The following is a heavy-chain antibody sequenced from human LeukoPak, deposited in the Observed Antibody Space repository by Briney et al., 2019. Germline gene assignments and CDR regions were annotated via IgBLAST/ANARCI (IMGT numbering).Heavy chain of an antibody. CDR1: EFTFSSHA. CDR3: ARTYCSSTSCYLNWFDP. D-gene: IGHD2-2*01. V-gene: IGHV4-34*01. Sequence: PGGSLRLSCAASEFTFSSHAMSWIRQPPGKGLEWIGEINHSGSTNYNPSLKSRVTISVDTSKNQFSLKLSSVTAADTAVYYCARTYCSSTSCYLNWFDPWGQGTLVTVSS. J-gene: IGHJ5*02. CDR2: INHSGST.